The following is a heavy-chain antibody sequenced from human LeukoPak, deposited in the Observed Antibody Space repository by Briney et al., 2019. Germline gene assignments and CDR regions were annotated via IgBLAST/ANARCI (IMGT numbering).Heavy chain of an antibody. CDR3: ARAGGAVAGPAYYFDY. J-gene: IGHJ4*02. D-gene: IGHD6-19*01. CDR2: IIPIFGTA. CDR1: GGTFSSYA. Sequence: SVKVSCKASGGTFSSYAISWVRQAPGQGLEWMGGIIPIFGTANYAQKFQGRVTITADKSTSTAYTELSSLRSEDTAVYYCARAGGAVAGPAYYFDYWGQGTLVTVSS. V-gene: IGHV1-69*06.